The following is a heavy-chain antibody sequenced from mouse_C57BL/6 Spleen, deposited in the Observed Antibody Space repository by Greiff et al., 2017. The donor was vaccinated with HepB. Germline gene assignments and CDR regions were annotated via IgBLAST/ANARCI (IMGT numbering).Heavy chain of an antibody. CDR2: INPSSGYT. CDR1: GYTFTSYW. Sequence: VQLQQSGAELTKPGASVKLSCKASGYTFTSYWMHWVKQRPGQGLEWIGYINPSSGYTKYNQKFKDKATLTADKSSSTAYMQLSSLTYEDSAVYYCAREGYGNQAWFAYWGQGTLVTVSA. J-gene: IGHJ3*01. CDR3: AREGYGNQAWFAY. D-gene: IGHD2-1*01. V-gene: IGHV1-7*01.